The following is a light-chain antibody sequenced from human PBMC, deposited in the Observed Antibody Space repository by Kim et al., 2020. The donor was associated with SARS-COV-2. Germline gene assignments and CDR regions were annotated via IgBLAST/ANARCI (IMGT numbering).Light chain of an antibody. CDR1: QSVSSI. CDR2: DAS. CDR3: QQRFSWPIT. J-gene: IGKJ4*01. Sequence: LSPGERVTSPCRASQSVSSILAWYQQKPGQAPRLLIYDASTRATGIPARFSGGGSGADFTLTISSLEPEDFAVYYCQQRFSWPITFGGGTRVEI. V-gene: IGKV3-11*01.